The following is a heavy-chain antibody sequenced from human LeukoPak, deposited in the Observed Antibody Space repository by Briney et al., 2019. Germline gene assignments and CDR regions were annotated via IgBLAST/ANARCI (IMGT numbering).Heavy chain of an antibody. CDR3: AREVAVAGTPFGWLDP. D-gene: IGHD6-19*01. CDR1: GGTFSSYA. V-gene: IGHV1-69*13. J-gene: IGHJ5*02. CDR2: IIPIFGTA. Sequence: SVKVSCKASGGTFSSYAISWVRQAPGQGLEWMGGIIPIFGTANYAQKFQGRVTITADESTSTAYMELSSLRSEDTAVYYCAREVAVAGTPFGWLDPWGQGTLVTVSS.